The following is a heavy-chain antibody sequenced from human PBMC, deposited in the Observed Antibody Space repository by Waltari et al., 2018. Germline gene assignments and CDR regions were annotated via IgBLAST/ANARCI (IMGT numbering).Heavy chain of an antibody. CDR3: TRVVVTFGGVIDAFDI. CDR1: GFTFGDYG. CDR2: SRRKVNGGTT. V-gene: IGHV3-49*03. D-gene: IGHD3-16*02. Sequence: EVQLVESGGGLVQPGRSLSLSCAASGFTFGDYGLSWFRQAPGMGLQCVGYSRRKVNGGTTEYAASVKGRFTISRDDSKSNAYLQMNSLKTEDTSVYYCTRVVVTFGGVIDAFDIWGQGTMVTVSS. J-gene: IGHJ3*02.